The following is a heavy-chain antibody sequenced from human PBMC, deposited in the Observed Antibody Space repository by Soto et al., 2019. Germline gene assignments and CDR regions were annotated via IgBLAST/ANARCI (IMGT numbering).Heavy chain of an antibody. Sequence: QVQLQESGPGLVKPSQTLSLTCTVSGGSISSGGYYWSWIRQHPGKGLEWIGYIYYSGSTYYNPYLQSRGTISVDTPNNQFPLKLSSVTAADTAVYYCARDRDYKHPPGYSYHMDVWGKGTTVTVSS. CDR3: ARDRDYKHPPGYSYHMDV. CDR2: IYYSGST. D-gene: IGHD4-4*01. J-gene: IGHJ6*03. CDR1: GGSISSGGYY. V-gene: IGHV4-31*03.